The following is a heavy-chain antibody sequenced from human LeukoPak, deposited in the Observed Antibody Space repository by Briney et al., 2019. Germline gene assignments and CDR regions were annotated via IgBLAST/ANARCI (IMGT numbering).Heavy chain of an antibody. D-gene: IGHD3-22*01. J-gene: IGHJ3*02. Sequence: AGGSLRLSCAASGFTVSSNYMSWVRQAPGKGLEGVSIIYSGGSTYYADSVKGRFTLSRDNSKNTLYLQMTSLRAEDTAVYYCARDISSGYYDAFDIWGQGTMVTVSS. CDR3: ARDISSGYYDAFDI. CDR2: IYSGGST. CDR1: GFTVSSNY. V-gene: IGHV3-66*01.